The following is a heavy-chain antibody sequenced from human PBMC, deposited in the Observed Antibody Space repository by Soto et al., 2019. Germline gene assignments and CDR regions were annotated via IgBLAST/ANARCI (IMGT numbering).Heavy chain of an antibody. CDR3: AKDIEVGATTHHYYYYYGMDV. D-gene: IGHD1-26*01. CDR2: ISGSGGST. V-gene: IGHV3-23*01. J-gene: IGHJ6*02. CDR1: GFTFSRYA. Sequence: PWGSLRLCCAASGFTFSRYAMSWFRQAPGKGLEWVSAISGSGGSTYYADSVKGRFTISRDNSKNTLYLQMNSLRAEDTAVYYCAKDIEVGATTHHYYYYYGMDVWGQGTTVTVSS.